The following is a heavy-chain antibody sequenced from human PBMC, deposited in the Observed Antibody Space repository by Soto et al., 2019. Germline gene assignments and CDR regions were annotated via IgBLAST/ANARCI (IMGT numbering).Heavy chain of an antibody. Sequence: QVQLVQSGAEVKKPGSSVKVSCKASGGTFSSYAISWVRQAPGQGLEWMGGIIPIFGTANYAQKFQGRVTITADESTSTGYMELSSLRSEDTAVYYCARASLRYCSSTSCYKVYYYGMDVWGQGTTVTVSS. D-gene: IGHD2-2*02. CDR3: ARASLRYCSSTSCYKVYYYGMDV. V-gene: IGHV1-69*01. CDR1: GGTFSSYA. CDR2: IIPIFGTA. J-gene: IGHJ6*02.